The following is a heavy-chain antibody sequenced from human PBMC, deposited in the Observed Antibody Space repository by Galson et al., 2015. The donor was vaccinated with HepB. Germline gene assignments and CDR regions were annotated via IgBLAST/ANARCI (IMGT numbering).Heavy chain of an antibody. CDR2: IWYDGSNK. D-gene: IGHD3-10*01. V-gene: IGHV3-33*08. CDR1: GFTFSSYG. CDR3: AREGNTMVRGVPRRWYFDL. J-gene: IGHJ2*01. Sequence: SLRLSCAASGFTFSSYGMHWVRQASGKGLEWVAVIWYDGSNKYYADSVKGRFTISRDNSKNTLYLQMNSLRAEDTAVYYCAREGNTMVRGVPRRWYFDLWGRGTLVTVSS.